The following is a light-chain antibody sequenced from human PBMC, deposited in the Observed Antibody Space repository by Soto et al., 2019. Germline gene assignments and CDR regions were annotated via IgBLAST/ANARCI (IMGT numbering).Light chain of an antibody. Sequence: IQLTQSPSSLSASVGDRVTLTCRASQGISSYLAWYQQKPGKAPTLLIYSASTLQSGVPSRFSGSGSGTDFTLTISSRQPEDFATYYCQQLDRYPRTFGPGTKVDIK. CDR1: QGISSY. CDR2: SAS. CDR3: QQLDRYPRT. V-gene: IGKV1-9*01. J-gene: IGKJ3*01.